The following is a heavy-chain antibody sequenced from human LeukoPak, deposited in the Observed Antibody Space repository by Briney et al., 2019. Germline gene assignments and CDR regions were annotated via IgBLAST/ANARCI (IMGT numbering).Heavy chain of an antibody. CDR2: ISAYNGNT. CDR3: ARDPIVVVITIGAFDI. Sequence: ASVKVSCKASGYTFTSYGISWVRQAPGQGLEWMGWISAYNGNTNYAQKFQGRVTITADKSTSTAYMELSSLRSEDTAVYYCARDPIVVVITIGAFDIWGQGTMVTVSS. V-gene: IGHV1-18*01. CDR1: GYTFTSYG. J-gene: IGHJ3*02. D-gene: IGHD3-22*01.